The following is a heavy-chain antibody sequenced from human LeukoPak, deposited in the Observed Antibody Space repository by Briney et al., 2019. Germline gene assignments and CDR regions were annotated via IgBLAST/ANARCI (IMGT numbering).Heavy chain of an antibody. Sequence: GGSLRLSCEASGFTFSRYSLTWVRQAPGKGLEWVSSISSSSSYIYYADSVKGRFTISRDNSKNSLYLQMKSLRAEDTALYYCARRGYYDYSGFDYWGQGTLVTVSS. D-gene: IGHD3-22*01. CDR3: ARRGYYDYSGFDY. J-gene: IGHJ4*02. CDR1: GFTFSRYS. CDR2: ISSSSSYI. V-gene: IGHV3-21*01.